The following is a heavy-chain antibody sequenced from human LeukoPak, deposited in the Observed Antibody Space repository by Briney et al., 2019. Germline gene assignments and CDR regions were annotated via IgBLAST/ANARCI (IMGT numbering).Heavy chain of an antibody. CDR1: GFTFSSYA. V-gene: IGHV3-64*01. CDR2: ISSNGGST. Sequence: GGSLRLSCAASGFTFSSYAMHWVRQAPGMGLEYVSAISSNGGSTYYANSVKGRFTISRDNSKNTLYLQMGSLRAEDMAVYYCARDTGRTYYYDSSGNVDYWGQGTLVTVSS. CDR3: ARDTGRTYYYDSSGNVDY. D-gene: IGHD3-22*01. J-gene: IGHJ4*02.